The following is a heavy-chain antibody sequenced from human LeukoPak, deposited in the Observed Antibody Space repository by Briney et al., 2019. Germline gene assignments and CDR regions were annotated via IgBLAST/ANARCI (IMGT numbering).Heavy chain of an antibody. D-gene: IGHD4-17*01. CDR2: IWYDGSKK. CDR3: AKRAHIYGDYGAFDI. CDR1: GFTFSNYG. V-gene: IGHV3-33*06. J-gene: IGHJ3*02. Sequence: PGRSLRLSCAASGFTFSNYGMHWVRQAPGKGLEWVAVIWYDGSKKYYPDSVKGRFTISRDSSKNTLYLQMNSLRAEDTAVYYCAKRAHIYGDYGAFDIWGQGTMVTVSS.